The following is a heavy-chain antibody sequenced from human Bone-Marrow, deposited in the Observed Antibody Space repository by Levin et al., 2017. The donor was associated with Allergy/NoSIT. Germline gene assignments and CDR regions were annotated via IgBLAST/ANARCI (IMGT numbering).Heavy chain of an antibody. D-gene: IGHD3-22*01. Sequence: GESLKISCQCRQYDFPNYWVAWVRQMPGKGLEYLGIIYPRDSEATYSPSFQGQVTLSVDKTTNTAYLHLTSLKPSDTAMYYCARRLNFPTSGYYYARAFDRWGQGTMVTVSS. V-gene: IGHV5-51*01. CDR1: QYDFPNYW. CDR3: ARRLNFPTSGYYYARAFDR. CDR2: IYPRDSEA. J-gene: IGHJ3*02.